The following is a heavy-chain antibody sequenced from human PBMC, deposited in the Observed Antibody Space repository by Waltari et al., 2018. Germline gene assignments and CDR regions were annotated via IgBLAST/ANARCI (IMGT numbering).Heavy chain of an antibody. V-gene: IGHV3-30*02. J-gene: IGHJ4*02. D-gene: IGHD6-6*01. CDR3: AKDAPPIAARPDYFDY. CDR2: IRYDGSNK. Sequence: QVQLVESGGGVVQPGGSLRLSCAASGFTFSSYGMHWVRQPPGKGLEWVAFIRYDGSNKYYADSGKGRFTISRDNSKNTLYLQMNSLRAEDTAVYYCAKDAPPIAARPDYFDYWGQGTLVTVSS. CDR1: GFTFSSYG.